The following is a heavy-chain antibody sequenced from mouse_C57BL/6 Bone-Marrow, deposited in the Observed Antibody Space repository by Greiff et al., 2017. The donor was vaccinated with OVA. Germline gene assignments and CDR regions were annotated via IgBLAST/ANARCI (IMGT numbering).Heavy chain of an antibody. J-gene: IGHJ2*01. V-gene: IGHV5-16*01. CDR3: ARTSDGYYPDCDY. Sequence: EVQRVESEGGLVQPGSSMKLSCTASGFTFSDYYMAWVRQVPEKGLEWVANINYDGSSTYYLSSLKSRFIISRDNAKNILYLQMSSLKSEDTATYYCARTSDGYYPDCDYWGQGTTLTVSS. D-gene: IGHD2-3*01. CDR2: INYDGSST. CDR1: GFTFSDYY.